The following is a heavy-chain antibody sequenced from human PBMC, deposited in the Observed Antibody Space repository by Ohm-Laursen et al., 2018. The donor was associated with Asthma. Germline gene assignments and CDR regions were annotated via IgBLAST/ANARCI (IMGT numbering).Heavy chain of an antibody. Sequence: ASVKVSCKASGYTFTSYGISWVRQAPGQGLEWMGWISAYNGNTNYAQKLQGRVTMTTDTSTSTAYMELRSLRSDDTAVYYCARSFGDLIAVAEFDYWGQGTLVTVSS. CDR1: GYTFTSYG. J-gene: IGHJ4*02. CDR3: ARSFGDLIAVAEFDY. V-gene: IGHV1-18*01. D-gene: IGHD6-19*01. CDR2: ISAYNGNT.